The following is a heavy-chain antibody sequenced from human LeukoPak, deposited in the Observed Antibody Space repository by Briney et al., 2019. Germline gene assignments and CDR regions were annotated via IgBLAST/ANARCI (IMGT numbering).Heavy chain of an antibody. CDR2: ISWSSGSI. J-gene: IGHJ4*02. V-gene: IGHV3-9*01. CDR1: GFTFDDYA. Sequence: GGSLRLSCAASGFTFDDYAMHWVRQTPGKGLEWVSGISWSSGSIGYADSAKGRITISRDNAKNSLYLQMNSLRADDTALYYCAKDTLRGFRYFDYWGQGTLVTVSS. CDR3: AKDTLRGFRYFDY. D-gene: IGHD3-10*01.